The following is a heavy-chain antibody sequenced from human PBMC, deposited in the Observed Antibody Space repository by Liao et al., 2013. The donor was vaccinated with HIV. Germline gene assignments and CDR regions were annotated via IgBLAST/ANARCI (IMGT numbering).Heavy chain of an antibody. CDR2: IYISESP. V-gene: IGHV4-4*07. CDR1: GGSLNNNY. Sequence: QLQLQESGPGLVKPSETLSLICTVSGGSLNNNYWSWIRQPAGKGLEWIGRIYISESPNYNPSLKSRVTISVDTSKNQFSLKLSTVTAADTAVYYCARQPLHPYNWIDFWGQGTLVTVSS. D-gene: IGHD4-11*01. J-gene: IGHJ5*01. CDR3: ARQPLHPYNWIDF.